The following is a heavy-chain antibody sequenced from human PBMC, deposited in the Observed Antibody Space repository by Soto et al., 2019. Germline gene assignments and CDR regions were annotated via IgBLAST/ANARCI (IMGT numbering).Heavy chain of an antibody. CDR1: GFTFSSYS. D-gene: IGHD3-22*01. CDR3: AKYHSDYYDSSGYYSSAFDI. V-gene: IGHV3-21*01. J-gene: IGHJ3*02. CDR2: ISSSSSYI. Sequence: EVQLVESGGGLVKPGGSLRLSCAASGFTFSSYSMNWVRQAPGKGLEWVSSISSSSSYIYYADSVKGRFTISRDNAKNSLYLQMNSLRAEDTAVYYCAKYHSDYYDSSGYYSSAFDIWGQGTMVTVSS.